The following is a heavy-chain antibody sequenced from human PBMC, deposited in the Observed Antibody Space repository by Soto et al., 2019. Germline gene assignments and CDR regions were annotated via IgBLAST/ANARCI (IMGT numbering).Heavy chain of an antibody. Sequence: QLQLQESGSGLVKPSQTLSLTCAVSGGSISSGGYSWSWIRQPPGKGLEWIGYIYHSGSTYYNPSLKGRVALSVDRSKNQFSLKLSSVTAADTAVYYCARMYSSSSWFDPWGQGTLVTVSS. V-gene: IGHV4-30-2*01. CDR3: ARMYSSSSWFDP. J-gene: IGHJ5*02. CDR1: GGSISSGGYS. CDR2: IYHSGST. D-gene: IGHD6-6*01.